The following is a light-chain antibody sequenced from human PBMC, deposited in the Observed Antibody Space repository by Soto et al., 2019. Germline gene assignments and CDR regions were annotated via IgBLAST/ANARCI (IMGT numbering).Light chain of an antibody. J-gene: IGLJ2*01. V-gene: IGLV2-14*01. CDR2: EVT. CDR3: TSYTGSSTLLL. CDR1: SSDVGAYNY. Sequence: QSALTQPASVSGSPGQSITISCTGTSSDVGAYNYVSWYQQHPGKAPKLMIYEVTNRPSGVSYRFSGSKSGNTASLTISGVQVDDEADYYCTSYTGSSTLLLFGGGTKLTV.